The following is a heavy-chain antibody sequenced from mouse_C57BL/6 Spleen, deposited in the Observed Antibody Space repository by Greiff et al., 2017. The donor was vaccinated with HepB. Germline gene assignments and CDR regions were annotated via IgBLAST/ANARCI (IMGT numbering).Heavy chain of an antibody. CDR2: IDPSDSYT. CDR1: GYTFTSYW. CDR3: ARRVYYYGSRYYFDY. J-gene: IGHJ2*01. D-gene: IGHD1-1*01. Sequence: QVQLQQSGAELVMPGASVKLSCKASGYTFTSYWMHWVKQRPGQGLEWIGEIDPSDSYTNYNQKFKGKSTLTVDKSSSTAYMQLSSLTSEDSAVYYCARRVYYYGSRYYFDYWGQGTTLTVSS. V-gene: IGHV1-69*01.